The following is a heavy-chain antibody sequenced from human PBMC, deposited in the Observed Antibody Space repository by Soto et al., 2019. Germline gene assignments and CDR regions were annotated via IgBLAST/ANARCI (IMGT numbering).Heavy chain of an antibody. J-gene: IGHJ5*02. CDR1: GYSISSGYY. V-gene: IGHV4-38-2*01. CDR2: IYHSGST. D-gene: IGHD3-22*01. CDR3: AKRRGIYDSSGYYNWCDP. Sequence: SETLSLTCAVSGYSISSGYYWGWIRQLPGKGLEWIGDIYHSGSTYYNPSLKSRVTISLHTSKNQFSLKLNSVTAADTAVYYCAKRRGIYDSSGYYNWCDPWGQGTLVTVSS.